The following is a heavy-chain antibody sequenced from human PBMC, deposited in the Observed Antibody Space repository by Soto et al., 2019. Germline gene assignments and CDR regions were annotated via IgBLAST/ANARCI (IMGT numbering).Heavy chain of an antibody. CDR2: ISYDGSNK. Sequence: GGSLRLSCAASGFSFNSYAMHWVRQAPGKGLEWVAVISYDGSNKYYAESVKGRFTISRDNSKNTLYLQLNSLRAGDTAVYYCASPSSIYGSGSYNYFDYWGQGTLVTVSS. D-gene: IGHD3-10*01. CDR3: ASPSSIYGSGSYNYFDY. V-gene: IGHV3-30-3*01. J-gene: IGHJ4*02. CDR1: GFSFNSYA.